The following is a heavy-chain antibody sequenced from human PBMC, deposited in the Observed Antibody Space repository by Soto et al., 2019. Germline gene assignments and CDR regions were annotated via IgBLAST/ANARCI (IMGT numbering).Heavy chain of an antibody. J-gene: IGHJ5*02. Sequence: PSETLPLTGSVSGGPISCFYWSWIRQSAGQELEWIGNVYYSGSKNDNPALKSRGTVAVDTSKNQFSLQRYSVIAADTALSYWARVHWGSTSYPKIWWFDPGAQGTPVSVSS. CDR2: VYYSGSK. CDR3: ARVHWGSTSYPKIWWFDP. D-gene: IGHD2-2*01. CDR1: GGPISCFY. V-gene: IGHV4-59*13.